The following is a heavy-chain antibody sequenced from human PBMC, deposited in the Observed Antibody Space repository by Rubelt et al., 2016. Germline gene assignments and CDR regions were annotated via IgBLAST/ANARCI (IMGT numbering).Heavy chain of an antibody. V-gene: IGHV3-7*01. J-gene: IGHJ4*02. CDR2: IKQDGSEK. D-gene: IGHD1-26*01. Sequence: VQLVESGGGVVQPGRSLRLSCAASGFTFSSYAMHWVRQAPGKGLEWVANIKQDGSEKYYVDSVKGRFTFSRDNANDSLYLQMNSLRAEDTAVYYCARESIYSGSYYPTYYFDYWGQGTLVTVSS. CDR1: GFTFSSYA. CDR3: ARESIYSGSYYPTYYFDY.